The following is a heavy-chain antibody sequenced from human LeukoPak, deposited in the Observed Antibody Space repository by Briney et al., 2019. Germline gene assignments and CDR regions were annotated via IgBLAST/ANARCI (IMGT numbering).Heavy chain of an antibody. D-gene: IGHD6-13*01. Sequence: GESLKISCKGSGYSFTSYWIGWVRQMPGKGLEWMGIIYPGDSDTRYSPSFQGQVIISADKSISTAYLQWNSLRAEDTAVYYCARDTPGIAASVNGGWGQGTLVTVSS. CDR1: GYSFTSYW. CDR2: IYPGDSDT. V-gene: IGHV5-51*01. J-gene: IGHJ4*02. CDR3: ARDTPGIAASVNGG.